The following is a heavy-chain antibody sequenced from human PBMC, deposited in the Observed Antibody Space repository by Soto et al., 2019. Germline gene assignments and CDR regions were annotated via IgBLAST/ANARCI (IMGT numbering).Heavy chain of an antibody. CDR3: ARARYGEIAAGWEDYYGMDV. V-gene: IGHV1-69*12. Sequence: QVQLVQSGAEVKKPGSSVKVSCKASGGTFSSYAISWVRQAPGQGLEWMGGIIPIFGTANYAQKFQGRVTITADESTSTAYMELSSLRSEDTAVYYCARARYGEIAAGWEDYYGMDVWGQGTTVTVSS. D-gene: IGHD6-13*01. CDR2: IIPIFGTA. J-gene: IGHJ6*02. CDR1: GGTFSSYA.